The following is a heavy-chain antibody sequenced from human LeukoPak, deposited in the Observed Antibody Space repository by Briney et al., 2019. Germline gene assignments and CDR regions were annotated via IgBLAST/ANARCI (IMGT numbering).Heavy chain of an antibody. Sequence: PGGSLRLSCAASGFTFSSYSMNRVRQAPGKGLEWVSSISSSSSYIYYADSVKGRFTISRDNAKNSLYLQRNSLRAEDTAVYYCARGRVVVFDYWGQGTLVTVSS. V-gene: IGHV3-21*01. CDR1: GFTFSSYS. D-gene: IGHD2-15*01. CDR3: ARGRVVVFDY. J-gene: IGHJ4*02. CDR2: ISSSSSYI.